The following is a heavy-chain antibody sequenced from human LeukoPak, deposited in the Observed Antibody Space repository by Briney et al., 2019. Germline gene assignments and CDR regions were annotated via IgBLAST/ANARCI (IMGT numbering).Heavy chain of an antibody. V-gene: IGHV1-18*01. D-gene: IGHD6-13*01. CDR2: ISAYNGNT. Sequence: ASVKVSCKASGYTFTSYGISWVRQAPGQGLEWMGWISAYNGNTNYAQKLQGRVTITTDTSTSTAYMELRRLRSDDTAVYYCAGMRDSSSWYPKQNYYMDVWGKGTTVTVSS. CDR1: GYTFTSYG. J-gene: IGHJ6*03. CDR3: AGMRDSSSWYPKQNYYMDV.